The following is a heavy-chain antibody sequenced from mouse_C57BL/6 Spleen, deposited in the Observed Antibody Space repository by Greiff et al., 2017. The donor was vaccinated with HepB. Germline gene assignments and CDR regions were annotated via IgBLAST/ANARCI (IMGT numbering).Heavy chain of an antibody. J-gene: IGHJ1*03. CDR1: GFNIKDDY. CDR2: IDPENGDT. V-gene: IGHV14-4*01. CDR3: TKGVYSYWYFDV. Sequence: EVQLQESGAELVRPGASVKLSCTASGFNIKDDYMHWVKQRPEQGLEWIGWIDPENGDTEYASKFQGKATITADTSSNTAYLQLSSLTSEDTAVYYCTKGVYSYWYFDVWGTGTTVTVSS. D-gene: IGHD2-1*01.